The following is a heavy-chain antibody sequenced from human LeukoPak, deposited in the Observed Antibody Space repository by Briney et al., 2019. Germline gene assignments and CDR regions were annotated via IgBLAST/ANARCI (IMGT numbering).Heavy chain of an antibody. Sequence: SEALSLTCTVSGGSISSSSYYWGWIRQPPGKGLEWIGSIYYSGSTYYNPSLKRRVTISVDTSKNQFSLKLSSVTAADTAVYYCARVRSGSPGAFDIWGQGTMVTVSS. CDR1: GGSISSSSYY. CDR2: IYYSGST. D-gene: IGHD1-26*01. J-gene: IGHJ3*02. V-gene: IGHV4-39*07. CDR3: ARVRSGSPGAFDI.